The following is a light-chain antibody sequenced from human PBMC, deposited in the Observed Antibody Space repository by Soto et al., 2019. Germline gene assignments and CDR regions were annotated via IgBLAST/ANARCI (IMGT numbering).Light chain of an antibody. J-gene: IGLJ2*01. CDR3: GAWDNSMTVVV. Sequence: QCVLTQPPSLSAAPGQKVTISCSGSSSNIGRNSVSWYQHLPGIAPTLLIYDNDKRPSGIPDRFSGSKSGTSATLGITGLQNGDEADYYCGAWDNSMTVVVCGGGIKVTVL. CDR1: SSNIGRNS. CDR2: DND. V-gene: IGLV1-51*01.